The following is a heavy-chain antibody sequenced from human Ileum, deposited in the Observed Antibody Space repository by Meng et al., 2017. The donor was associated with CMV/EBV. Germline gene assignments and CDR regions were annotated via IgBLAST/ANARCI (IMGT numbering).Heavy chain of an antibody. CDR3: ASLYYDFWSGYYRGDFGMDV. V-gene: IGHV3-23*01. CDR2: ISGSGGST. Sequence: GGSLRLSCAASGFTFSSYAMSWVRQAPGKGLEWVSAISGSGGSTYYADSVKGRFTISRDNSKNTLYLQMNSLRAEDTAVYYCASLYYDFWSGYYRGDFGMDVWGQGTTVTVSS. D-gene: IGHD3-3*01. CDR1: GFTFSSYA. J-gene: IGHJ6*02.